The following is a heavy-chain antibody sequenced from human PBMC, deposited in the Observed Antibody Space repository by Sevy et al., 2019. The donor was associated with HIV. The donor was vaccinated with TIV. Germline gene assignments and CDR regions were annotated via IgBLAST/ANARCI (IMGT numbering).Heavy chain of an antibody. CDR1: GGSVRSSSYY. CDR2: IYYTGTT. V-gene: IGHV4-39*01. J-gene: IGHJ5*02. CDR3: ARQEYSSSPFDP. Sequence: SETLSLTCTVSGGSVRSSSYYWAWIRQPPGKGLECIGTIYYTGTTSYIPSLKSRFTISVDKSKNQLALKLSSVTAADTATYFCARQEYSSSPFDPWGQGALVTVSS. D-gene: IGHD6-13*01.